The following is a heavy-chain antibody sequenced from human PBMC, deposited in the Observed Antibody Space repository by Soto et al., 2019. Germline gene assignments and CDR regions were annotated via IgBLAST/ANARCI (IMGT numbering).Heavy chain of an antibody. CDR1: GGSISSGDYY. CDR3: ARGRFGELSGWFDP. D-gene: IGHD3-10*01. Sequence: SETLSLTCTVSGGSISSGDYYWSWIRQPPGKGLEWIGYIYYSGSTYYNPSLKSRVTISVDTSKNQFSLKLSSVTAADTAVYYCARGRFGELSGWFDPWGQGTLVTVS. V-gene: IGHV4-30-4*01. J-gene: IGHJ5*02. CDR2: IYYSGST.